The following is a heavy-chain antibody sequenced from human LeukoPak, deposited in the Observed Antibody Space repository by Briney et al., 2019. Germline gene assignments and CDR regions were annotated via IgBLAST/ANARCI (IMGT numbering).Heavy chain of an antibody. J-gene: IGHJ5*02. D-gene: IGHD2-15*01. CDR1: GGSISSSSYY. CDR2: IYYSGST. V-gene: IGHV4-39*07. CDR3: ARDEVHCSGGSCYSGFLPTT. Sequence: PSETLSLTCTVSGGSISSSSYYWGWIRQPPGKGLEWIGSIYYSGSTYYNPSLNSRVTISVDTSKNQFSLKLSSVTAADTAVYYCARDEVHCSGGSCYSGFLPTTWGQGTLVTVSS.